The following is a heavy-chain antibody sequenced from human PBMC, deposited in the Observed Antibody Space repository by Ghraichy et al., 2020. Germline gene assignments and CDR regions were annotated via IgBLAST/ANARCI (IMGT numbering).Heavy chain of an antibody. CDR2: IKEDGSEK. CDR3: AKIADYAFDI. J-gene: IGHJ3*02. CDR1: GFIFSSYW. D-gene: IGHD2/OR15-2a*01. Sequence: GGSLRLSCAASGFIFSSYWMSWVRQAPGKGLEWVANIKEDGSEKYHVDSVKGRFPVSRDNAKNSLYLQVNSLRAEYTAVYYCAKIADYAFDIWGQGTMVTVSS. V-gene: IGHV3-7*01.